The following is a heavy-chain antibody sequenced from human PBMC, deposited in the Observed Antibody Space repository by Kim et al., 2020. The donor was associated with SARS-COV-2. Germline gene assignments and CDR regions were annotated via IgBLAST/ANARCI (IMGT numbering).Heavy chain of an antibody. D-gene: IGHD5-18*01. CDR1: GGSVSSGSYY. CDR2: IYYSGST. Sequence: SETLSLTCTVSGGSVSSGSYYWSWIRQPPGKGLEWIGYIYYSGSTNYNPSLKSRVTISVDTSKNQFSLKLSSVTAADTAVYYCARGSGYSYFDYWGQGTLVTVSS. CDR3: ARGSGYSYFDY. V-gene: IGHV4-61*01. J-gene: IGHJ4*02.